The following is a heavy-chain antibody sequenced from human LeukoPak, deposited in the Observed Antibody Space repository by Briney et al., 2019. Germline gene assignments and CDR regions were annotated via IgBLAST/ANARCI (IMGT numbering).Heavy chain of an antibody. CDR1: GGSLSGYY. CDR2: INHSRST. J-gene: IGHJ6*02. V-gene: IGHV4-34*01. CDR3: ASGIISSSSNYYGMDV. D-gene: IGHD6-6*01. Sequence: EPLSLTCAVYGGSLSGYYWRWLRQPPGKGLEWMGEINHSRSTNYNPSLKSRVTISVDTTKDQFSLNLSSVTAADTAVYYCASGIISSSSNYYGMDVWGQGTTVTVSS.